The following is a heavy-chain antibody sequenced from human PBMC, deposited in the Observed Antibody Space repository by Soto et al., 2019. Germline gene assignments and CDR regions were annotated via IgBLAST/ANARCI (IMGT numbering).Heavy chain of an antibody. CDR2: IWYDGSNK. V-gene: IGHV3-33*01. D-gene: IGHD3-10*01. CDR1: GATFSSYG. Sequence: GGSLRLCCAASGATFSSYGMHWVRQAPGKGLEWVAVIWYDGSNKYYADSVKGRFTISRDNSKNTLYLQMNSLRAEDTAVYYFERDFGSAAFDICVQGTMVSGS. CDR3: ERDFGSAAFDI. J-gene: IGHJ3*02.